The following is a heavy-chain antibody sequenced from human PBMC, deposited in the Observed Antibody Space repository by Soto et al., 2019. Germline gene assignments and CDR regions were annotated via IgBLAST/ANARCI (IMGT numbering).Heavy chain of an antibody. D-gene: IGHD5-18*01. CDR1: GGTFSSYA. Sequence: ASVKVSCKASGGTFSSYAISWVRQAPGQGLEWMGIINPSGGSTSYAQKFQGRVTMTRDTSTSTVYMELSSLRSEDTAVYYCARTDTAMVNFDYWGQGTLVTVSS. V-gene: IGHV1-46*01. J-gene: IGHJ4*02. CDR3: ARTDTAMVNFDY. CDR2: INPSGGST.